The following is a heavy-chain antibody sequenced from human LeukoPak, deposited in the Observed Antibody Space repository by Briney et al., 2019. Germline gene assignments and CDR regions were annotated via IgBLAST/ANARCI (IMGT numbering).Heavy chain of an antibody. D-gene: IGHD6-19*01. CDR1: GYTFTGYY. V-gene: IGHV1-2*02. CDR2: IDANSGGT. Sequence: GASVKVSCKASGYTFTGYYMHWVRQAPGQGLEWMGWIDANSGGTNYAQKFQGRVTMTRDTSISTAYMELSRLRSDDTAVYYCARDKPPYSSGSYREDWFDPWGQGTLVTVSS. J-gene: IGHJ5*02. CDR3: ARDKPPYSSGSYREDWFDP.